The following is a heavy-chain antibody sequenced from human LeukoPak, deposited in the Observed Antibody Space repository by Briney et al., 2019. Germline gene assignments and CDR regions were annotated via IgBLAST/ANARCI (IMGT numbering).Heavy chain of an antibody. V-gene: IGHV3-21*01. J-gene: IGHJ4*02. CDR1: GFTFSSYS. D-gene: IGHD6-19*01. CDR3: ARDLEEVAVAGFDY. Sequence: KPGGSLRLSCAASGFTFSSYSMNWVRQAPGKGLEWVSSISSSSSYIYYADSVKGRFTISRDNAKNSLYLQMNSLRAEDTAVYYCARDLEEVAVAGFDYWGQGTLVTVSS. CDR2: ISSSSSYI.